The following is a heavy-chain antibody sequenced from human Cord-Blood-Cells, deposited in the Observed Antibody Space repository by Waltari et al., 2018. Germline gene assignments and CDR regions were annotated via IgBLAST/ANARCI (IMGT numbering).Heavy chain of an antibody. Sequence: EVQLVESGGGLVQPGGSLRLSCAASGFTFSSYWMSWVRQAPGKGLEGGANIKQDGSEKYYVDSVKGRFTISRDNAKNSLYLQMNSLGAEDTAVYYCAREAEEASTSCFDYWGQGTLVTVSS. V-gene: IGHV3-7*01. D-gene: IGHD2-2*01. CDR1: GFTFSSYW. CDR2: IKQDGSEK. CDR3: AREAEEASTSCFDY. J-gene: IGHJ4*02.